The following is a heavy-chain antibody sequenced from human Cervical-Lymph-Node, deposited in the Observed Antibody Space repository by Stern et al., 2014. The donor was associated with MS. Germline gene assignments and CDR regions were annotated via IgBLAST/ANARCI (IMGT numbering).Heavy chain of an antibody. CDR1: GGTFSNYA. D-gene: IGHD6-19*01. V-gene: IGHV1-69*01. J-gene: IGHJ4*02. Sequence: VQLVESGAEVKKPGSSVKASCKASGGTFSNYAISWVRQAPGQGLEWMGWIIPIFDTANYAQKFQDSVTIAADESTNTTYMELSSLRSEDTAVYYCASLLGRIAVASVDYWGQGTLVTVSS. CDR3: ASLLGRIAVASVDY. CDR2: IIPIFDTA.